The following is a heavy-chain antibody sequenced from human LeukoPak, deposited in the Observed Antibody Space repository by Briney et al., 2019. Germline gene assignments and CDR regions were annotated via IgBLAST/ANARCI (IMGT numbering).Heavy chain of an antibody. CDR3: AKLPRPAGRDAFDI. Sequence: GGSLRLSCAASGFTFSSYGMSWVRQAPGKGLEWASAISGSGGSTYYADSVKGRFTISRDNSKNTLNLQMNSLRAEDTAVYFCAKLPRPAGRDAFDIWGQGTMVTVSS. V-gene: IGHV3-23*01. CDR2: ISGSGGST. J-gene: IGHJ3*02. CDR1: GFTFSSYG. D-gene: IGHD3-10*01.